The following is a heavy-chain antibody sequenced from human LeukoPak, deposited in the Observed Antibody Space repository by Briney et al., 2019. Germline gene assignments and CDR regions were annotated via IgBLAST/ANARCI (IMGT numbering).Heavy chain of an antibody. V-gene: IGHV3-66*04. CDR2: IYSGGST. CDR3: ARQLSSSRGYFDY. Sequence: PGGSLRLSCAASGFTVSSNYMSWVRQAPGKGLEWVSVIYSGGSTYYADSVKGRFTISRDNSKNTLYLQMNSLRAEDTAVYYCARQLSSSRGYFDYWGQGTLVTVSP. CDR1: GFTVSSNY. J-gene: IGHJ4*02. D-gene: IGHD6-13*01.